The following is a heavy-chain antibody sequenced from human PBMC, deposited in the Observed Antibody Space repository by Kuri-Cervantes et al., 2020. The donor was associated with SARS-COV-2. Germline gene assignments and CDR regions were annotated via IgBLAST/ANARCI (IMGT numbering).Heavy chain of an antibody. Sequence: GGSLRPSWAASGFTLSSYAMHWVRQAPGKGLEWVAVISYDGSNKYYADSVKGRFTISRDNSKNTLYLQMNSLRAEDTAVYYCATESSSWYGGSFDYWGQGTLVTVSS. J-gene: IGHJ4*02. D-gene: IGHD6-13*01. CDR1: GFTLSSYA. CDR2: ISYDGSNK. V-gene: IGHV3-30*04. CDR3: ATESSSWYGGSFDY.